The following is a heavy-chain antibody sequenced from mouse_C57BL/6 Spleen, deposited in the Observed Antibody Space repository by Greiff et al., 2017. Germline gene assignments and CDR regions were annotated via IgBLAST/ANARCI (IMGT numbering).Heavy chain of an antibody. V-gene: IGHV1-81*01. D-gene: IGHD1-1*01. Sequence: QQRTGQGLEWIGEIYPRSGNTYYNEKFKGKATLTADKSSSTAYMELRSLTSEDSAVYFCAREDYGSQYFDYWGQGTTLTVSS. J-gene: IGHJ2*01. CDR3: AREDYGSQYFDY. CDR2: IYPRSGNT.